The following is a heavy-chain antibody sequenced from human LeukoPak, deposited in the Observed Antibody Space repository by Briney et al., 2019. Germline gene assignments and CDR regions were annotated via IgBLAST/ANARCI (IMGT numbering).Heavy chain of an antibody. CDR3: ARDRRGPTIGSFYYGMDV. D-gene: IGHD3-10*01. CDR1: GFTFSSYW. V-gene: IGHV3-7*01. Sequence: PGGSLRLSCAASGFTFSSYWMSWVRQAPGKGLEWVANIKQDGSEKYYVDSVKGRFTISRGNAKNSLYLQMNSLRAEDTAVYYCARDRRGPTIGSFYYGMDVWGQGTTVTVSS. J-gene: IGHJ6*02. CDR2: IKQDGSEK.